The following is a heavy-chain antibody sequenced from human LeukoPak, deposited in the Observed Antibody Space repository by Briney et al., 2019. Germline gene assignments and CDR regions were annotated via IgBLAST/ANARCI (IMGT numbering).Heavy chain of an antibody. D-gene: IGHD4-17*01. CDR2: INHSGST. V-gene: IGHV4-34*01. CDR3: ARGATVTTPYNFDY. J-gene: IGHJ4*02. Sequence: PSETLSLTCAVYGGSFSGYYWSWIRQPPGKGLECIGEINHSGSTNYNPSLKSRVTISVDTSKNQFSLKLSSVTAADTAVYYCARGATVTTPYNFDYWGQGTLVTVSS. CDR1: GGSFSGYY.